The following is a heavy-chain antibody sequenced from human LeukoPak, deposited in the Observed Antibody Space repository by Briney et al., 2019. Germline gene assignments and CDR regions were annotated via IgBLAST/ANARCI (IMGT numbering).Heavy chain of an antibody. J-gene: IGHJ4*02. CDR3: ARVYGVRSHYLPGY. D-gene: IGHD4/OR15-4a*01. V-gene: IGHV3-30*02. CDR2: IRFDESNT. CDR1: GFNFNNYG. Sequence: QPGGSLRLSCSASGFNFNNYGMHWVRQTPGKGLEWVAFIRFDESNTYYIESVKGRFTISRNTTSQTLYLEMTDLKPDDTGVYYCARVYGVRSHYLPGYWGQGTPVTVSS.